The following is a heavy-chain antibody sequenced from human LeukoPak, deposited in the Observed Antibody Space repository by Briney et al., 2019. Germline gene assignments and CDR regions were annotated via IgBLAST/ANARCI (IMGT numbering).Heavy chain of an antibody. D-gene: IGHD3-10*01. CDR2: ISADNGNT. V-gene: IGHV1-18*01. CDR1: GYTFTSYG. CDR3: ARGLGYGSGSYSLNDY. J-gene: IGHJ4*02. Sequence: ASVKVSCKASGYTFTSYGISWVRQAPGQGLEWMGWISADNGNTNYAQKLQGRVTMTTDTSTSTTYMELRSLRSDYTAVYYCARGLGYGSGSYSLNDYWGQGTLVTVSS.